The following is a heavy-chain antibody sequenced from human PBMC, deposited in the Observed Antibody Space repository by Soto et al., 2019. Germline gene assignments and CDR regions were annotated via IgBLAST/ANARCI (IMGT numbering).Heavy chain of an antibody. D-gene: IGHD6-19*01. CDR3: ARDEYISAY. CDR2: IGSGGSPI. V-gene: IGHV3-11*01. J-gene: IGHJ4*02. CDR1: GFTFSDFY. Sequence: QVQLVESGGGLVKPGGSLRLSCAASGFTFSDFYMTWIRQAPGKGLEWIAYIGSGGSPIYYADSVKGRFTISWDNSKKSLYLQMNGLRADDTAMYFCARDEYISAYWGQGTLVTVSS.